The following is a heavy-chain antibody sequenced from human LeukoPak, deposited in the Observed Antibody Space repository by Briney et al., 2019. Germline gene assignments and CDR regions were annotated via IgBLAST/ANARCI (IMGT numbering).Heavy chain of an antibody. CDR3: ARQGWLQSVDPSNYYYYYMDV. D-gene: IGHD5-24*01. Sequence: SETLSLTCAVYGGSFSGYYWSWIRQSPGKGLEWIGEINHSGSTNYNPSLKSRLTISVDTSKNQFSLKLSSVTAADTAVYYCARQGWLQSVDPSNYYYYYMDVWGKGTTVTVSS. CDR1: GGSFSGYY. J-gene: IGHJ6*03. CDR2: INHSGST. V-gene: IGHV4-34*01.